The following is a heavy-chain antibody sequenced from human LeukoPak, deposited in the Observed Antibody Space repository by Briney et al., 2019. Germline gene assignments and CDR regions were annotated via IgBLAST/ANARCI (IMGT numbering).Heavy chain of an antibody. CDR2: INHRGST. V-gene: IGHV4-34*01. CDR1: SESFSGYF. D-gene: IGHD3-22*01. J-gene: IGHJ4*02. CDR3: ARGSIYYGDSSAYFDY. Sequence: KTSETLSLTCGVYSESFSGYFWTYIRQPPGGGLEWIGDINHRGSTNYNPSLKSRVTISVDTSKNQFSLRLTSVTAADTAVYYCARGSIYYGDSSAYFDYWGQGSLVTVSS.